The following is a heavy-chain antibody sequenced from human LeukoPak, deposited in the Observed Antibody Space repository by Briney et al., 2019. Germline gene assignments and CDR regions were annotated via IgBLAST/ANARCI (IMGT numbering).Heavy chain of an antibody. CDR3: ARGGGLRFLEWFIDY. Sequence: ASVKVSCKASGYPFIGYYTHWVRQAPGQGLEWMGWINPKTGDTKYAEKFQGRVTMTRDTSISTAYMELSRLRYDDTAVYYCARGGGLRFLEWFIDYWGQGTLVTVSS. V-gene: IGHV1-2*02. D-gene: IGHD3-3*01. J-gene: IGHJ4*02. CDR2: INPKTGDT. CDR1: GYPFIGYY.